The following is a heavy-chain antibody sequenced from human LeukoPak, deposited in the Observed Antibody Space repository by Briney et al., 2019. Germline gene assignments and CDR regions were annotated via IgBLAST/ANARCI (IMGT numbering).Heavy chain of an antibody. Sequence: TGGSLRLSCAASGFTFSIYWMSWVRQAPGKGLEWVANIKEDGSEKYYVDSVKGRFTVSRDNAKNSLYLQINSLTAEDTAVYYCARAHSSAWGYWGQGTLVTVSS. CDR3: ARAHSSAWGY. D-gene: IGHD6-19*01. CDR2: IKEDGSEK. J-gene: IGHJ4*02. V-gene: IGHV3-7*01. CDR1: GFTFSIYW.